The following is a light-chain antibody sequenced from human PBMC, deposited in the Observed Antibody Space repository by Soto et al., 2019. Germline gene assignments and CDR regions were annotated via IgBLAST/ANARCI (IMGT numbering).Light chain of an antibody. CDR1: SSDVGSYNY. CDR2: EVS. Sequence: QSALTQPASVSGSPGQSITISCTGTSSDVGSYNYVSWYQQHPGKAPKLMIYEVSDRPSGISSRFSGSKSGNTASLTISGLQTEDEADYYCSSYTSSSTSVIFGRGTQLTVL. V-gene: IGLV2-14*01. CDR3: SSYTSSSTSVI. J-gene: IGLJ2*01.